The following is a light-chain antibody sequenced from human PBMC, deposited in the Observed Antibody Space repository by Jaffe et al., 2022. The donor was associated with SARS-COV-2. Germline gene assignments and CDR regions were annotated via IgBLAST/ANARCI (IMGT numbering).Light chain of an antibody. CDR3: SSYAGTHYA. J-gene: IGLJ1*01. Sequence: QSALTQPPSASGSPGQSVTISCTGTSSDVGAFNYVSWYQQHPGKAPKLMIYDVTKRPSGVPDRFSGSKSGDTASLTVSGLQAEDEADYYCSSYAGTHYAFGTGTKVTVL. CDR1: SSDVGAFNY. V-gene: IGLV2-8*01. CDR2: DVT.